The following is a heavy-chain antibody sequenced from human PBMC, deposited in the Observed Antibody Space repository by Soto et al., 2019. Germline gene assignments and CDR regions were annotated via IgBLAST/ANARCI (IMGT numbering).Heavy chain of an antibody. CDR3: ASYIRGLTGCYFEF. CDR1: GFTLRSYA. J-gene: IGHJ4*02. V-gene: IGHV3-23*01. CDR2: ITYNGDNT. D-gene: IGHD1-26*01. Sequence: GEYLRHSSSASGFTLRSYAMTWGRQAPGKGLEWVSVITYNGDNTYYADSVKGRFTISRDNSKDTVHLQMNSLRAEDTAVYYCASYIRGLTGCYFEFWGPG.